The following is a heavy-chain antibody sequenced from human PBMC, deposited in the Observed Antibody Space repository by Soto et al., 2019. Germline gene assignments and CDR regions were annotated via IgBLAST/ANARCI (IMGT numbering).Heavy chain of an antibody. CDR3: AKSASKYVYNYYMDV. CDR2: VSDGGGST. Sequence: DVQLLESGGGLVQPGGSLRLSCAASGFTFRSYAMSWVRQAPGEGLEWVSGVSDGGGSTDYADSVKGRLTISRDNSKNTLYLQMNSLRPEDTAVYYCAKSASKYVYNYYMDVWGKGTTVTVS. D-gene: IGHD4-4*01. V-gene: IGHV3-23*01. J-gene: IGHJ6*03. CDR1: GFTFRSYA.